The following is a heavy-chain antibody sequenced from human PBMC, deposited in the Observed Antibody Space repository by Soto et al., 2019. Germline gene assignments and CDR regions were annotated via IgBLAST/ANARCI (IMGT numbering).Heavy chain of an antibody. CDR2: IYPSGGT. CDR1: GGSIISYY. D-gene: IGHD1-26*01. Sequence: QEQLQESGPGLVKPSETLSLTCTVSGGSIISYYWSWIRQPAGKGLEWIGRIYPSGGTNYSPSLKSRVIMSVDTSKDQFSLTLKSVTAADTAWYYCARGGSSSFPFDYWGQGTVVTVSS. J-gene: IGHJ4*02. CDR3: ARGGSSSFPFDY. V-gene: IGHV4-4*07.